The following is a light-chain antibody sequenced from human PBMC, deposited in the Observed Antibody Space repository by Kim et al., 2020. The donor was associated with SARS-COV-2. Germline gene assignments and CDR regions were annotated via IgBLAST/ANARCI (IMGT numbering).Light chain of an antibody. CDR3: QAWDSSALVV. J-gene: IGLJ2*01. CDR2: QDS. Sequence: VPPGQTTSITCSGDKLEDKYACWYQQKPGQSPVLLIYQDSKRPSGIPERFSGSNSGNTATLTISGTQAMDEADYYCQAWDSSALVVFGGGTQLTVL. V-gene: IGLV3-1*01. CDR1: KLEDKY.